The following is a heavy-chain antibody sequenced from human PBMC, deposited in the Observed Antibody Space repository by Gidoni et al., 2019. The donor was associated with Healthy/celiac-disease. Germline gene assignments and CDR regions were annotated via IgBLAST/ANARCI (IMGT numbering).Heavy chain of an antibody. CDR1: GYTFTSYA. CDR3: ARPITMVRGVIIGPDALDI. D-gene: IGHD3-10*01. Sequence: QVQLVQSGAAVTQPGPSVKVSCKASGYTFTSYALHWVRQAPGQRLEWIGWINAGNGNTKYSQKFQGRVNINRDTSGSTAYMELSSLRSEDTAVYYCARPITMVRGVIIGPDALDIWGQGTMVTVSS. V-gene: IGHV1-3*01. CDR2: INAGNGNT. J-gene: IGHJ3*02.